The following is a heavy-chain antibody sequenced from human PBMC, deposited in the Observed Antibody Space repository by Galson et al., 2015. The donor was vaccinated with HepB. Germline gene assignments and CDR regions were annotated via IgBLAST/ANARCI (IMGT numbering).Heavy chain of an antibody. CDR2: ISGSGGST. CDR3: AKDPPRGIVGATGGDDY. Sequence: SLRLSCAASGFTFSSYAMSWVRQAPGKGLEWVSAISGSGGSTYYADSVKGRFTISRDNSKNTLYLQMNSLRAEDTAVYYCAKDPPRGIVGATGGDDYWGQGTLVTVSS. V-gene: IGHV3-23*01. J-gene: IGHJ4*02. D-gene: IGHD1-26*01. CDR1: GFTFSSYA.